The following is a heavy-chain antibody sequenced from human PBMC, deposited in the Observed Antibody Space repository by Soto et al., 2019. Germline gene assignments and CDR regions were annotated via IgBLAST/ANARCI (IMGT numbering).Heavy chain of an antibody. CDR1: GGSVSSGGYY. J-gene: IGHJ5*02. V-gene: IGHV4-61*08. CDR3: ARDRDSVRFTGSYSALLDP. CDR2: IYYSGST. D-gene: IGHD1-26*01. Sequence: SETLSLTCTVSGGSVSSGGYYWSWIRQPPGKGLEWIGYIYYSGSTNYNPSLKSRVTISVDTSKNRFSLKLSSVTAADTAMYYCARDRDSVRFTGSYSALLDPWGQGTLVTVSS.